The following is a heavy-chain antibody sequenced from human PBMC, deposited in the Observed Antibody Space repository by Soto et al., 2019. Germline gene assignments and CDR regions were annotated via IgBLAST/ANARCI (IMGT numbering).Heavy chain of an antibody. CDR3: VRGVLAPGPFSYYCNYDMDV. CDR2: TYYRSKWYN. J-gene: IGHJ6*02. D-gene: IGHD6-13*01. CDR1: GDSVSSNSAA. V-gene: IGHV6-1*01. Sequence: SQTLSLTCAISGDSVSSNSAAWNWIRQSPSRGLEWLGRTYYRSKWYNDYAVSVKSRITINPDTSNNQFSLQLNSVTPEDTAVYYSVRGVLAPGPFSYYCNYDMDVWGQGTTVTVSS.